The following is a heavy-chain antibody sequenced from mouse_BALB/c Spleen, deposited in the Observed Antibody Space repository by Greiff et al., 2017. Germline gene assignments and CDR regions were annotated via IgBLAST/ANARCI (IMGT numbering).Heavy chain of an antibody. J-gene: IGHJ4*01. CDR1: GYAFSSTW. V-gene: IGHV1-82*01. CDR2: IYPGDGDT. CDR3: ARRTYAMDY. Sequence: QVQLKQFGPELVKPGVSVKISCKAFGYAFSSTWLNWLKQRPGQGLEWFGRIYPGDGDTNYNGKFKGKASLTADKSSSTAYMQLSSLTSVDSAVYFCARRTYAMDYWGQGTSVTVSS.